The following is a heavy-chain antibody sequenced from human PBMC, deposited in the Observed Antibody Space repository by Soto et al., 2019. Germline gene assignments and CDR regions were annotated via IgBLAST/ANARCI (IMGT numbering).Heavy chain of an antibody. CDR2: MSYDGSDT. CDR1: GFIFSNNG. J-gene: IGHJ4*02. V-gene: IGHV3-30*02. D-gene: IGHD3-10*02. CDR3: TIVRVADSALDH. Sequence: GGSLRLSCVGSGFIFSNNGMHWVRQTPGKGPEWVAFMSYDGSDTFYADSVKGRFSISRDNSKNTLFLHMSNLRAEDTAMYYCTIVRVADSALDHWGQGTLVTVSS.